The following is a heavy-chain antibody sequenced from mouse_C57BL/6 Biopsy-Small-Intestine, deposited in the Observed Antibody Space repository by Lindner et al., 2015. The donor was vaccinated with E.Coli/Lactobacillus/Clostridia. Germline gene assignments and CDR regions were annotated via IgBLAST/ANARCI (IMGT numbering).Heavy chain of an antibody. Sequence: SVKVSCKASGGTFRSYDINWVRQAPGQGLEWMGRIIPILDTVNYAQKFQGRVTITADKSTSTAYMELSSLRSEDTAVYYCARALTFIRGDILLSNTLNQTNNVMDVWGQGTTVTVSS. CDR3: ARALTFIRGDILLSNTLNQTNNVMDV. V-gene: IGHV1-53*01. CDR2: IIPILDTV. D-gene: IGHD1-1*01. J-gene: IGHJ1*01. CDR1: GGTFRSYD.